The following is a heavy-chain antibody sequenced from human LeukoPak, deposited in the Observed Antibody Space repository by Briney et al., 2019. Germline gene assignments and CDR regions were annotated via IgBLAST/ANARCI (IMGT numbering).Heavy chain of an antibody. Sequence: GGSLRLSCAASGFTFSSYAMSWVRQAPGKGLEWVSAISGSDGSTYYADSVKGRFTISRDNSKNTVYLEMNSLRVEDTAVYYCAKGTVRSCSGPSCYPLDSWGQGTLVTVSS. D-gene: IGHD2-15*01. V-gene: IGHV3-23*01. CDR3: AKGTVRSCSGPSCYPLDS. CDR1: GFTFSSYA. J-gene: IGHJ4*02. CDR2: ISGSDGST.